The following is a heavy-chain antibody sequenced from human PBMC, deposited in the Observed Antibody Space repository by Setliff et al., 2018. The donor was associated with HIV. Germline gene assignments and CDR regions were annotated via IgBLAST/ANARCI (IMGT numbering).Heavy chain of an antibody. Sequence: GASLKISCKGSGYSFSSYWIGWVRQMPGKGLEWMGIIYPGDSDTRYSPSFQGQVTISADKSISTAYLQCSSLQASDTAMYYCARLGGICSGGSCTALAYTMDVWGQGTTVTVSS. J-gene: IGHJ6*02. CDR1: GYSFSSYW. V-gene: IGHV5-51*01. CDR2: IYPGDSDT. D-gene: IGHD2-15*01. CDR3: ARLGGICSGGSCTALAYTMDV.